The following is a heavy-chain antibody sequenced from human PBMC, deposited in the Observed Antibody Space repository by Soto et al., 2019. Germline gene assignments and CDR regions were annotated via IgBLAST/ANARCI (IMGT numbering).Heavy chain of an antibody. CDR2: INPSGGST. Sequence: EASVKVSCKASGYTFTSYYMHWVRQAPGQGLEWMGIINPSGGSTSYAQKFQGRVTMTRDTSTSTVYMELSSLRSEDTAVYYCARDPGTIFGVVIMKGIYYYYGMDVWGQGTTVTVSS. V-gene: IGHV1-46*01. CDR1: GYTFTSYY. D-gene: IGHD3-3*01. J-gene: IGHJ6*02. CDR3: ARDPGTIFGVVIMKGIYYYYGMDV.